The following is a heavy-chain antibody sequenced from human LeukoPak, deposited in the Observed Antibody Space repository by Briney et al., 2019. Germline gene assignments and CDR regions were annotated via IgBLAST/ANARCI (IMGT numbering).Heavy chain of an antibody. J-gene: IGHJ3*02. Sequence: GGSLRLSCAASGFTVSSNYMSWVRQAPGKGLEWVSVIYSGGSTYYTDSVKGRFTISRDNSKNTLYLQMDSLRAEDTAVYYCARVWFGEYAFDIWGQGTMVTVSS. D-gene: IGHD3-10*01. CDR1: GFTVSSNY. CDR2: IYSGGST. CDR3: ARVWFGEYAFDI. V-gene: IGHV3-53*01.